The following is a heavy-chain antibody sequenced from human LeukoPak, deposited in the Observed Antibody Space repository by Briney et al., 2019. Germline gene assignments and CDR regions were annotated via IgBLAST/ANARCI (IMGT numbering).Heavy chain of an antibody. D-gene: IGHD3-10*01. CDR1: GFTFSNHA. Sequence: GGSLRHSCVGSGFTFSNHALHWVRQFPGKRLEYVSAISNNGRSTHYTDSVKGRFTVSRDNSKETVYLQLGSLRPEDTALYYCARGLSGAPDYWGRGTLVTVSS. V-gene: IGHV3-64*02. J-gene: IGHJ1*01. CDR3: ARGLSGAPDY. CDR2: ISNNGRST.